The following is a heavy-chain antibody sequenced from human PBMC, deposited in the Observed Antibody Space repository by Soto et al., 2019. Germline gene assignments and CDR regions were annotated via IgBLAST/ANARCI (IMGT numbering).Heavy chain of an antibody. Sequence: EVQLLESGEGLVQPGGSLRLSCAASGFTFSSYAMSWVRQAPGKGLEWVSAISGSGGSTYYADSVKGRFTISRDNSKNTLYLQMNSLRAEDTAVYYCAKGSELYSSGWINYWGQGTLVTVSS. CDR3: AKGSELYSSGWINY. J-gene: IGHJ4*02. CDR2: ISGSGGST. D-gene: IGHD6-19*01. V-gene: IGHV3-23*01. CDR1: GFTFSSYA.